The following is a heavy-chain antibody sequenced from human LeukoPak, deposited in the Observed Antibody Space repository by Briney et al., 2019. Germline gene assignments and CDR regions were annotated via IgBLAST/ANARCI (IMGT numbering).Heavy chain of an antibody. Sequence: PGGSLRLSCAASGFTFSTYWMSWVRQAPGKGLEWVASIKQDGGEKYYVDTVKGRFTISRDNAKNSLFLQMNSLRAEDTAVYYCARGPKYSCGTTWFDYWGQGTLVTVSS. J-gene: IGHJ4*02. CDR1: GFTFSTYW. CDR2: IKQDGGEK. CDR3: ARGPKYSCGTTWFDY. D-gene: IGHD4-17*01. V-gene: IGHV3-7*05.